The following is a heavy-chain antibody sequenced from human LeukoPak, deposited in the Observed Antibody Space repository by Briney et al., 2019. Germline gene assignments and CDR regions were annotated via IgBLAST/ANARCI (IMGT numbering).Heavy chain of an antibody. Sequence: GASVKVSCKASGYTFTSYAMNWVRQAPGQGLEWMGWINTNTGNPTYAQGFTGRFVFSLDTSVSTAYLQISSLKAEDTAVYYCARDWYSSSWYSPTYYYYYYMDVWGKGTTVTVSS. D-gene: IGHD6-13*01. CDR2: INTNTGNP. CDR1: GYTFTSYA. CDR3: ARDWYSSSWYSPTYYYYYYMDV. V-gene: IGHV7-4-1*02. J-gene: IGHJ6*03.